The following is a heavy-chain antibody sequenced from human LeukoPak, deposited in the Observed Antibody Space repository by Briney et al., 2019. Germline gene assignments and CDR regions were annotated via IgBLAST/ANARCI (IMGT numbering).Heavy chain of an antibody. CDR1: GGTFSSYA. D-gene: IGHD6-13*01. V-gene: IGHV1-69*01. Sequence: SVKVSCKASGGTFSSYAISWVRQAPGQGLEWMGGIIPIFGTANYAQKFQGRVTITADESTSTVYMELSSLRSEDTAVYYCASCIAAAYNWFDPWGQGTLVTVSS. J-gene: IGHJ5*02. CDR3: ASCIAAAYNWFDP. CDR2: IIPIFGTA.